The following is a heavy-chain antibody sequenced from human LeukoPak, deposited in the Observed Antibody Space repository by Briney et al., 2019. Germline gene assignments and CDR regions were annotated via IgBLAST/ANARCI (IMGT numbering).Heavy chain of an antibody. CDR3: ARASDYDFWSGGDWFDP. CDR2: IYYSGST. D-gene: IGHD3-3*01. Sequence: SETLSLTCTVSGGSISSYYWGWIRQPPGKGLEWIGYIYYSGSTNYNPSLKSRVTISVDTSKNQFSLKLSSVTAADTAVYYCARASDYDFWSGGDWFDPWGQGTPVTVSS. V-gene: IGHV4-59*01. CDR1: GGSISSYY. J-gene: IGHJ5*02.